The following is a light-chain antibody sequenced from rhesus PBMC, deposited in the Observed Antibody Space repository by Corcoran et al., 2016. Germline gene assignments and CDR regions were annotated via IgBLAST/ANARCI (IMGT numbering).Light chain of an antibody. V-gene: IGKV3-40*03. Sequence: EIVMTQSPATLSLSPGETATLSCRASESVGCYLAWYQQKPGQAPKLLVHSAYFRATGIPYSFSGSGSRTEFPLTISSLAPGGVGCYHCRQYTDLLLTFGGGTKVELK. CDR2: SAY. CDR3: RQYTDLLLT. J-gene: IGKJ4*01. CDR1: ESVGCY.